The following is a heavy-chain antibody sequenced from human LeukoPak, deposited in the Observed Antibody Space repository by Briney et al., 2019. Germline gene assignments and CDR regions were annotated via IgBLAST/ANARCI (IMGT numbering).Heavy chain of an antibody. V-gene: IGHV1-18*01. J-gene: IGHJ6*03. CDR2: ISAYNGNT. CDR3: ARTGYCSSTSCYETHYYYYYMDV. Sequence: ASVKVSCKASGYTFTSYGISWVRQAPGQGLEWMGWISAYNGNTNYAQKLQGRVTMTTDTSTSTAYMELRSLRSDDTAVYYCARTGYCSSTSCYETHYYYYYMDVWGKGTTVTISS. D-gene: IGHD2-2*01. CDR1: GYTFTSYG.